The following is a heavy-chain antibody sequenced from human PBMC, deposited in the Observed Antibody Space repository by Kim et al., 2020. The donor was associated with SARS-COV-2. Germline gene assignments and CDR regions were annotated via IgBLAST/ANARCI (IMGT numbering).Heavy chain of an antibody. CDR2: IIPIFGTA. Sequence: SVKVSCKASGGTFSSYAISWVRQAPGQGLEWMGGIIPIFGTANYAQKFQGRVTITADESTSTAYMELSSLRSEDTAVYYCARAVFFLSSNYHYYYYGMDVWGQGTTVTVSS. CDR1: GGTFSSYA. J-gene: IGHJ6*02. V-gene: IGHV1-69*13. CDR3: ARAVFFLSSNYHYYYYGMDV. D-gene: IGHD1-1*01.